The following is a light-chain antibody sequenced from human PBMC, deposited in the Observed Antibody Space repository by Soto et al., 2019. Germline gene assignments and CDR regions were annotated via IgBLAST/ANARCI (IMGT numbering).Light chain of an antibody. CDR1: QSVSSN. CDR2: GAS. V-gene: IGKV3-15*01. Sequence: EIVMTQSPATLSVSPGERATLSCRASQSVSSNLAWDQQKPGQAPRLLIYGASTRATGIPARFSGSVSGTESTLTISGLQSEDCAVYYCQQDKNWAPWTFGQGTKVEIK. J-gene: IGKJ1*01. CDR3: QQDKNWAPWT.